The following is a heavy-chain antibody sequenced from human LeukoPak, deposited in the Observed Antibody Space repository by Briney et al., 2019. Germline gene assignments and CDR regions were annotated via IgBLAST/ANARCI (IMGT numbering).Heavy chain of an antibody. CDR2: IYFSGTT. J-gene: IGHJ6*02. V-gene: IGHV4-59*01. CDR3: ARDQGPLCSGNKYYYYYYGMDV. Sequence: SETLSLTCTVSGGSISRYYWTWIRQPPGNGLEYICYIYFSGTTNYNPPLKSRVTISVDTSKIQFSLKLSSVTAADTAVYYCARDQGPLCSGNKYYYYYYGMDVWGQGTTVTVSS. D-gene: IGHD3-3*01. CDR1: GGSISRYY.